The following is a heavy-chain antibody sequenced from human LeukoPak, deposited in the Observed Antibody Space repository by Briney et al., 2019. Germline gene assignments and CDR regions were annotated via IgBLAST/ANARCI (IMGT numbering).Heavy chain of an antibody. CDR2: ISSTGITT. Sequence: GGSLRLSCAASGFIFSSFSMNWVRQVPGKGLEWVSYISSTGITTYYADSVKGRFTVSRDNAKDSLYLQLNSLRDEDTAVYYCARDLISGDYTFDYWGQGALVTVSS. J-gene: IGHJ4*02. CDR3: ARDLISGDYTFDY. V-gene: IGHV3-48*02. D-gene: IGHD4-11*01. CDR1: GFIFSSFS.